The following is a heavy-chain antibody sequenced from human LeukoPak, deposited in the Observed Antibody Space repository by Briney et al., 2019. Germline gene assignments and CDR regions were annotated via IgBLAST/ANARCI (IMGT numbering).Heavy chain of an antibody. CDR3: ARDLSFSSSWPNDAFDI. CDR1: GGTFSNYA. D-gene: IGHD6-13*01. CDR2: IIPIFGTA. Sequence: SVKVSCKASGGTFSNYAISWVRQAPGQGLDWMGRIIPIFGTADYAQKFQGRVTITTDESTSTAYMELSSLTSEDTAVYYCARDLSFSSSWPNDAFDIWGQGTMVTVSS. V-gene: IGHV1-69*05. J-gene: IGHJ3*02.